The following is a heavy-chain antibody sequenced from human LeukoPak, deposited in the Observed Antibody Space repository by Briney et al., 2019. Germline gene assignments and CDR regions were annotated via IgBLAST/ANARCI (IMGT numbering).Heavy chain of an antibody. Sequence: PGGSLRLSCAASGFTLTTYAMSWVRQAPGKGLAWASAIGPSGSTFYADSVKGRFTISRDNSKYTLYLQMNSLRVDDTAVYYCAKRGGSYRGFDYWGQGTLVTVSS. D-gene: IGHD1-26*01. J-gene: IGHJ4*02. CDR1: GFTLTTYA. CDR3: AKRGGSYRGFDY. V-gene: IGHV3-23*01. CDR2: IGPSGST.